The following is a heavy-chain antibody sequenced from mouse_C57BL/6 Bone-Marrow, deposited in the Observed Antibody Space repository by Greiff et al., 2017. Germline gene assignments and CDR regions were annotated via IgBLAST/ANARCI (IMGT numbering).Heavy chain of an antibody. J-gene: IGHJ4*01. D-gene: IGHD2-5*01. CDR2: IWGGGST. CDR3: AKHGEAYYSNYVNYAMDY. V-gene: IGHV2-9*01. Sequence: QVQLKESGPGLVAPSQSLSITCTVSGFSLASYGVDWVRQPPGQGLEWLGVIWGGGSTNYNSAHMSSLSISKDNSKSTVFLKMNSLRTDDTAMYYYAKHGEAYYSNYVNYAMDYWGQGTSVTVSS. CDR1: GFSLASYG.